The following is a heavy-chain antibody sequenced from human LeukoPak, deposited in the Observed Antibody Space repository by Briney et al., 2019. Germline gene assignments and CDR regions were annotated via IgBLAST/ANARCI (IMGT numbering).Heavy chain of an antibody. V-gene: IGHV4-59*01. J-gene: IGHJ4*02. CDR2: IYYSGST. CDR1: GVSISNYY. D-gene: IGHD6-19*01. CDR3: ARGYSSGWYERVIDY. Sequence: SETLSLTCTVSGVSISNYYWSWIRQPPGKELEWIGYIYYSGSTKYNPSFKSRVTISVDTSKNHFSLKLTSVTAADTAVYYCARGYSSGWYERVIDYWGQGTLLTVSS.